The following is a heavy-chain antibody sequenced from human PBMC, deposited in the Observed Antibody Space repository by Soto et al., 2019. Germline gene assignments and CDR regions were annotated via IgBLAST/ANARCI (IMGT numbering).Heavy chain of an antibody. V-gene: IGHV1-69*01. CDR1: GGTFSSYA. J-gene: IGHJ3*02. CDR3: ARDRDPHYDFWSGYYTSLRFRSLGSAFHI. Sequence: QVPLVQSGAEVKKPGSSVKVSCKASGGTFSSYAISWVRQAPGQGLEWMGGIIPIFGTANYAQKFQGRVTITADESTSTAYMELSSLRSEDTAVYYCARDRDPHYDFWSGYYTSLRFRSLGSAFHIWGQGTMVTVSS. CDR2: IIPIFGTA. D-gene: IGHD3-3*01.